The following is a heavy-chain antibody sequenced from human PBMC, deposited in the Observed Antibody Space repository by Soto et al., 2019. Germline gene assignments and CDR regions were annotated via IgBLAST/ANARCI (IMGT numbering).Heavy chain of an antibody. CDR2: IYYSGST. V-gene: IGHV4-30-4*01. J-gene: IGHJ5*02. CDR1: GGSISSGDYY. Sequence: SETLSLTCTVSGGSISSGDYYWSWIRQPPGKGLEWIGYIYYSGSTYYNPSLKSRVTISVDTSKNQFSLKLSSVTAADTAVYYCARDYGDFTGRWFDPWGQGTLVTVSS. D-gene: IGHD4-17*01. CDR3: ARDYGDFTGRWFDP.